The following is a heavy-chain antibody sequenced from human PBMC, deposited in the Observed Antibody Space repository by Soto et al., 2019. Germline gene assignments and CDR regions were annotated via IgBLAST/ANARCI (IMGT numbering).Heavy chain of an antibody. CDR3: AKAFGDWYPFEK. CDR2: INDNGNLR. J-gene: IGHJ4*02. Sequence: LRLSCVASGFTFGSYAMTWVRRAPGKGLEWVSTINDNGNLRYYAESVRGRFTISRDNSKNTLYLQLNNLRAEDSARYYCAKAFGDWYPFEKWGLGALVTVSS. D-gene: IGHD2-21*02. V-gene: IGHV3-23*01. CDR1: GFTFGSYA.